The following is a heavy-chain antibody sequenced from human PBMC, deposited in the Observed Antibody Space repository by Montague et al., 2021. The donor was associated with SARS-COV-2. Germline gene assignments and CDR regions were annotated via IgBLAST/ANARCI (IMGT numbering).Heavy chain of an antibody. D-gene: IGHD2-8*01. V-gene: IGHV4-59*01. J-gene: IGHJ4*02. CDR1: GYSITRVF. CDR3: ARLYLGFNGEMYFFDA. Sequence: SETLSLTCSVSGYSITRVFWGWLRQPPGKGLEWIGHLHHSGSTNFNASLKSRLTMSPDTSKNQFSLQLSSVTAADTAVYYCARLYLGFNGEMYFFDAWGQGILVTASS. CDR2: LHHSGST.